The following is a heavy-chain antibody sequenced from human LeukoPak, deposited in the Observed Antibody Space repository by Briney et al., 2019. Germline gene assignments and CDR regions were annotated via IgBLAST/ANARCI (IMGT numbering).Heavy chain of an antibody. Sequence: GGSLRLSCAASGFTFSSYAMSWVRQAPGKGLEWVSAISGSGGSTYYADSVKGRFTIPRDNSKNTLYLQMNSLRAEDTAVYYCAKGDTARENYYYYGMDVWGQGTTVTVSS. J-gene: IGHJ6*02. CDR3: AKGDTARENYYYYGMDV. V-gene: IGHV3-23*01. CDR2: ISGSGGST. CDR1: GFTFSSYA. D-gene: IGHD5-18*01.